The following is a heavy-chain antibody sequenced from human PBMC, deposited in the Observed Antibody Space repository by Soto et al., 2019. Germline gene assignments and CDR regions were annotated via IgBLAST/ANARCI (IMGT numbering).Heavy chain of an antibody. Sequence: GGSLRLSCAASGFTFSSYAMSWVRQAPGKGLEWVSAISGSGGSTYYADSVKGRFTISRDNSKNTLYLQMNSLRAEDTAVYYCAKDEGCSSTSCYPRGYFDYWGQGTLVTVSS. CDR1: GFTFSSYA. J-gene: IGHJ4*02. CDR2: ISGSGGST. D-gene: IGHD2-2*01. V-gene: IGHV3-23*01. CDR3: AKDEGCSSTSCYPRGYFDY.